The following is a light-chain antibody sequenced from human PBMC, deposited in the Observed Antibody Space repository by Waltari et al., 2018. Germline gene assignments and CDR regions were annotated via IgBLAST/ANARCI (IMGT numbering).Light chain of an antibody. CDR2: VNSDGSH. J-gene: IGLJ3*02. Sequence: QLVVTQSPSASAPLGASVKLTCTLSSGHSSNVIAWLQQRPEKGPRYLIKVNSDGSHSKGDGIPDLFSGSSSGAERYLTISSLQSDDESDYYCQTGGHGTLVFGGGTKLTVL. CDR3: QTGGHGTLV. V-gene: IGLV4-69*01. CDR1: SGHSSNV.